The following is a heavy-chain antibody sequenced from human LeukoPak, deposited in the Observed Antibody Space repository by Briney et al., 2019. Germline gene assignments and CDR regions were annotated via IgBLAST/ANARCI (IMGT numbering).Heavy chain of an antibody. V-gene: IGHV4-39*07. J-gene: IGHJ3*02. Sequence: SETLSLTCTVSGGSISSSSYYWGWIRQPPGKGLEWIGSIYYIGSTYYNPSLKSRITISVDTSKNQFSLKLSSVTAADTAVYYCARESGYSGYDEAFDIWGQGTVVTVSS. CDR1: GGSISSSSYY. D-gene: IGHD5-12*01. CDR2: IYYIGST. CDR3: ARESGYSGYDEAFDI.